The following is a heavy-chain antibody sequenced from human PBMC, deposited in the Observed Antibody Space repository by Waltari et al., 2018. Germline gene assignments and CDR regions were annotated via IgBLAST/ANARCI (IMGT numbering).Heavy chain of an antibody. Sequence: EVQLLESGGHLVQRGGSLRLSCAASGFSFTSYAMNWVRQAPGKGLEWVSGMTGSGGGTYYADAVKGRFTISRDNSKNTVYLQMNSLRTDDTAVYYCAKDRGKYQLLYGDYWGQGTLVTVSS. V-gene: IGHV3-23*01. J-gene: IGHJ4*02. CDR3: AKDRGKYQLLYGDY. CDR1: GFSFTSYA. D-gene: IGHD2-2*02. CDR2: MTGSGGGT.